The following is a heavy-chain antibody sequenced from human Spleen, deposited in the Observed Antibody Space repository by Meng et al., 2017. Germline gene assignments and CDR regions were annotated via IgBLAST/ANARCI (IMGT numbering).Heavy chain of an antibody. CDR1: GYTFASYG. CDR3: ARGTPGRSYSDY. V-gene: IGHV1-18*01. Sequence: QGHLLQTGAEVKKPGASVRVSCEASGYTFASYGISWLRQAPGQGLEWMGWFVNNVDTYSAQKFQGRVTMTTDTRTSTAFMELRSLRSDDTAVYYCARGTPGRSYSDYWGQGTLVTVSS. J-gene: IGHJ4*02. D-gene: IGHD3-10*01. CDR2: FVNNVDT.